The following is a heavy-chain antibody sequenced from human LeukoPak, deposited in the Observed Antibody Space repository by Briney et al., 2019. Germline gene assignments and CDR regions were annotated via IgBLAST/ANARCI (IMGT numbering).Heavy chain of an antibody. CDR1: GGTFSSYA. CDR2: IVPILGIA. CDR3: AREEYYGSGSYSHDNWFDP. J-gene: IGHJ5*02. Sequence: ASVKVSCKASGGTFSSYAISWVRQAPRQGLEWMGRIVPILGIANYAQKFQGRVTITADKSTSTAYMELSSLRSEDTAVYYCAREEYYGSGSYSHDNWFDPWGQGTLVTVSS. D-gene: IGHD3-10*01. V-gene: IGHV1-69*04.